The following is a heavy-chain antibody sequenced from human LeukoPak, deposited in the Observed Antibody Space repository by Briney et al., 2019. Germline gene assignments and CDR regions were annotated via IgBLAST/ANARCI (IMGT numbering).Heavy chain of an antibody. D-gene: IGHD2-21*02. V-gene: IGHV3-23*01. CDR3: AKGDGINHYHWFDP. CDR1: EFTFSSYA. CDR2: ISGGGDRT. J-gene: IGHJ5*02. Sequence: GGSLKLSCAASEFTFSSYAMNWVRQAPGKGLEWVSGISGGGDRTYYADSVKGRFTISRDNSKSTLYLQMYSLRVEDTALYYCAKGDGINHYHWFDPWGQGTQVTVSS.